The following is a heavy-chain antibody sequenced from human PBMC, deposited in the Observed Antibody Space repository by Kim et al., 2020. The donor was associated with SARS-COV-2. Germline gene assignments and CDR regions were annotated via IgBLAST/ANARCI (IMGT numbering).Heavy chain of an antibody. V-gene: IGHV4-39*07. CDR2: IYYSGST. CDR1: GGSISSSSYY. Sequence: SETLSLTCTVSGGSISSSSYYWGWIRQPPGKGLEWIGSIYYSGSTYYNPSLKSRVTISVDTSKNQFSLKLSSVTAADTAVYYCARVSYDSSGYYPFVEYFDYWGQGTLVTVSS. D-gene: IGHD3-22*01. J-gene: IGHJ4*02. CDR3: ARVSYDSSGYYPFVEYFDY.